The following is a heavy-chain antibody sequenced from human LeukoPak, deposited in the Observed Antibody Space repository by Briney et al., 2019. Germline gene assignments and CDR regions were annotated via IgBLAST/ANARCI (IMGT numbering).Heavy chain of an antibody. CDR3: ARGRAAAD. D-gene: IGHD2-15*01. CDR1: GYTFTYND. CDR2: MNPGTANT. Sequence: GASVKVSCKASGYTFTYNDINWVRQATGQGLEWMGWMNPGTANTGYSQKFQGRLAMTADTSINTAYMGLSGLTSEDTAVYYCARGRAAADWGQGTLVTASS. J-gene: IGHJ4*02. V-gene: IGHV1-8*01.